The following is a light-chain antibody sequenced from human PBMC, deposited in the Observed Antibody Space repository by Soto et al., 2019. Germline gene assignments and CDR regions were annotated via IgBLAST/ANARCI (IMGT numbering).Light chain of an antibody. CDR1: QSISNW. CDR2: KAS. J-gene: IGKJ1*01. CDR3: QQYNSYWT. Sequence: DIHIIHSPSTLCPSVGARVTICCRASQSISNWLAWHQQKPGKVPKILIYKASSLESGVPSRFSGSGSGTDFTLTISSLQPDDFATYYCQQYNSYWTFGQGTKVDI. V-gene: IGKV1-5*03.